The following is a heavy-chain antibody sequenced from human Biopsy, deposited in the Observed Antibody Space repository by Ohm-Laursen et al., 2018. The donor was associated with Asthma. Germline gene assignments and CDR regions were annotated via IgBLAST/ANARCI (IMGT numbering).Heavy chain of an antibody. Sequence: GASVKVSCKTSGYTFTAYYIHWVRQALGQGLEWMGIINPSGGSTSYAQKFQGRVTMTRDTSTSTVYMELSSLRSEDTAVYYCARRGITGTTLDYWGQGTLVTVSS. CDR2: INPSGGST. V-gene: IGHV1-46*01. CDR3: ARRGITGTTLDY. J-gene: IGHJ4*02. CDR1: GYTFTAYY. D-gene: IGHD1-7*01.